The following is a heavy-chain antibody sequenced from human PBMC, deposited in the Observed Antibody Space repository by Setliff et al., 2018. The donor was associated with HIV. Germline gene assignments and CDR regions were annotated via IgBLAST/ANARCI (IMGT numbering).Heavy chain of an antibody. CDR3: AREGLLVTTVGGAYWYHGMDV. CDR2: ISAYNGNT. Sequence: ASVKVSCKASGYTFSSSGSSWVRQAPGQGVEWMGWISAYNGNTNYAQKLQGRVTMTTDTSTSTAYMELRSLRSDDTAVYYCAREGLLVTTVGGAYWYHGMDVWGQGTTVTVSS. J-gene: IGHJ6*02. V-gene: IGHV1-18*01. D-gene: IGHD4-17*01. CDR1: GYTFSSSG.